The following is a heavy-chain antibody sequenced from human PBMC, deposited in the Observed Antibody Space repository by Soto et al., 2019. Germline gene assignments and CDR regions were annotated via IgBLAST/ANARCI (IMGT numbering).Heavy chain of an antibody. J-gene: IGHJ3*02. CDR1: GYTFTSYG. V-gene: IGHV1-18*04. D-gene: IGHD3-16*02. CDR2: ISAYNGNT. Sequence: QVQLVQSGAEVKKPGASVKVSCKASGYTFTSYGISWVRQAPGQGLEWMGWISAYNGNTNYAQKLQGRVTMTTDTSTSTAYMELRSLRSDDTAVYYCSRDEVMITFGGVIAPGAFDIGGQGTMVTVSS. CDR3: SRDEVMITFGGVIAPGAFDI.